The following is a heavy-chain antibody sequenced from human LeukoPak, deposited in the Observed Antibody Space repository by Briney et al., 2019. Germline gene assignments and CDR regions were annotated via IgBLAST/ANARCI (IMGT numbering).Heavy chain of an antibody. J-gene: IGHJ4*02. Sequence: GASVKVSCKASGGTFSSYGISWVRQAPGQGLEWMGGIIPIFGTANYAQKFQGKVTITADKSTSTAYMELSSLRSEDTAVYYCARAGRSTFGVLNYCFDYWGQGALVTVSS. D-gene: IGHD3-10*01. CDR1: GGTFSSYG. V-gene: IGHV1-69*06. CDR2: IIPIFGTA. CDR3: ARAGRSTFGVLNYCFDY.